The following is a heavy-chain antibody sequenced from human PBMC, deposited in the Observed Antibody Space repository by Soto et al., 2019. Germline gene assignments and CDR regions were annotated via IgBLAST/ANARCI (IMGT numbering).Heavy chain of an antibody. J-gene: IGHJ4*02. CDR1: GFTFSSYA. V-gene: IGHV3-23*01. CDR2: ISGSGIST. D-gene: IGHD3-22*01. CDR3: TTVGYYDSSGFNHY. Sequence: PGGSLRLSCAASGFTFSSYAMTWVRQAPGKGLEWVSSISGSGISTYYADSVKGRFTISRDNSKNTLYLQMNSLKTEDTAVYYCTTVGYYDSSGFNHYWGQGTLVTVSS.